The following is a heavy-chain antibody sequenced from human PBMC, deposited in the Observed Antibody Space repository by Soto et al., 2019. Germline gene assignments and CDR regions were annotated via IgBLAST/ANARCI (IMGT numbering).Heavy chain of an antibody. CDR3: ARLVYGSGSYYFDH. V-gene: IGHV3-9*01. CDR2: INWKSDI. CDR1: GFTFDDNA. J-gene: IGHJ4*02. D-gene: IGHD3-10*01. Sequence: GGSLRLSCAVSGFTFDDNAMHWVRQAPEKGLEWVSGINWKSDIGYADSVKGRFTISRDNAMNSLYLQMNSLRAEDTAVYYCARLVYGSGSYYFDHWGQGTLVTVSS.